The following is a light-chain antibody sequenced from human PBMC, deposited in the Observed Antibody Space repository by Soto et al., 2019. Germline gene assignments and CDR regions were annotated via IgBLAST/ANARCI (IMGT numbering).Light chain of an antibody. CDR3: QQYNNWPWT. V-gene: IGKV3-15*01. CDR1: QSVSSN. J-gene: IGKJ1*01. Sequence: EIVMTQSPATLSLSPGERATLSCRASQSVSSNLAWYQQKPGQAPRLLIYGASTRATGIPARFSGSGSGTEFTLTISSLQSEDFAVYYCQQYNNWPWTFGQGTEVEIK. CDR2: GAS.